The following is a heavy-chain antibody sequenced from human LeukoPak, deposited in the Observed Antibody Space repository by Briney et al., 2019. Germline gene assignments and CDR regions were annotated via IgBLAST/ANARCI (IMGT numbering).Heavy chain of an antibody. D-gene: IGHD1-1*01. V-gene: IGHV4-38-2*02. Sequence: SETLSLTCAVSGYFISSGYYWDWIRQPPGKGLEWIGSIYHSGSTYYNPSLKSRVTISVDTSKNQFSLRLSSVTAADTAVYYCARDIERGTLDYWGQRTLVTVSS. CDR1: GYFISSGYY. CDR2: IYHSGST. J-gene: IGHJ4*02. CDR3: ARDIERGTLDY.